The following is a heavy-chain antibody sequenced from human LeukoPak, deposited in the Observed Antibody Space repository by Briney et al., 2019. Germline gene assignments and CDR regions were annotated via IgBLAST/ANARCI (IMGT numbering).Heavy chain of an antibody. CDR1: GFTFSNYW. D-gene: IGHD3-22*01. CDR3: ARNLGQYYDTSDNWFDP. Sequence: GGSLRLSCAASGFTFSNYWMHWVRQAPGKGLVWVSRINSDGINTSYADSVKGRFTISRDNAKNTLNLQMNSLRAEDTAVYYCARNLGQYYDTSDNWFDPWGQGTLVTVSS. CDR2: INSDGINT. V-gene: IGHV3-74*01. J-gene: IGHJ5*02.